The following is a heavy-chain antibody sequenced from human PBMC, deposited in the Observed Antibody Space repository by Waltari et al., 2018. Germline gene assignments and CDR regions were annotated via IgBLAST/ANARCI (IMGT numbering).Heavy chain of an antibody. D-gene: IGHD1-26*01. Sequence: QVQLQESGPGLVKPSETLSLTCTVSGGSISNYYWNWIRQAAGKGLEWVGRFYTSGGTISIPPPRVRSPMPVDPPKTQFPRTRTLGPPPATAVNYWAPRGSSKSGWGLETGGQGTMSPSLQ. CDR2: FYTSGGT. CDR1: GGSISNYY. V-gene: IGHV4-4*07. J-gene: IGHJ3*01. CDR3: APRGSSKSGWGLET.